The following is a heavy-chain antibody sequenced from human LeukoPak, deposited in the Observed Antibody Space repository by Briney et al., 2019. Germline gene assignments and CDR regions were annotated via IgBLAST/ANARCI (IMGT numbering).Heavy chain of an antibody. CDR1: GDSVSSNSAA. V-gene: IGHV6-1*01. CDR2: TYYMSKWYN. CDR3: SRETSHFDY. Sequence: SQTLSLTCVISGDSVSSNSAAWNWIRQSPSRGLEWLGRTYYMSKWYNDYAVYVKSRITIKPDTSKNQFLLQLSSVTPEDTAVYYCSRETSHFDYWGQGTLVTVSS. J-gene: IGHJ4*02.